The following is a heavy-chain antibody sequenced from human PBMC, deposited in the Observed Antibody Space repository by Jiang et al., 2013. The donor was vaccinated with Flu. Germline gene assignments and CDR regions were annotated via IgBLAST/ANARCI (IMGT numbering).Heavy chain of an antibody. D-gene: IGHD6-13*01. CDR3: ARNLITGYSSSWYGYGMDV. J-gene: IGHJ6*02. CDR2: IDPSDSYT. CDR1: GYSFTSYW. V-gene: IGHV5-10-1*01. Sequence: SLRISCKGSGYSFTSYWISWVRQMPGKGLEWMGRIDPSDSYTNYSPSFQGHVTISADKSISTAYLQWSSLKASDTAMYYCARNLITGYSSSWYGYGMDVWGQGTTVTVSS.